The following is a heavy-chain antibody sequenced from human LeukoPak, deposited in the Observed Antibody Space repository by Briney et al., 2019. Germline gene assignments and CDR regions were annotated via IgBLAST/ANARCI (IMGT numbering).Heavy chain of an antibody. J-gene: IGHJ3*02. CDR1: GGSISSYY. D-gene: IGHD3-9*01. CDR2: IYYSGST. V-gene: IGHV4-59*01. Sequence: PSETLSLTCTVSGGSISSYYWNWIRQPPGKGLEWIGYIYYSGSTNYNPSLKSRVTISVDTSKNQFSLKLSSVTAADTAVYYCARGLRYFDWLFNAFDIWGQGTMVTVSS. CDR3: ARGLRYFDWLFNAFDI.